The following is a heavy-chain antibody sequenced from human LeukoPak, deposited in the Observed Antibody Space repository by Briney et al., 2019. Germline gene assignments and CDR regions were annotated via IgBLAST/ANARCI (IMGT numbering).Heavy chain of an antibody. CDR1: GFTFSSYG. CDR2: IRYDGSNK. J-gene: IGHJ3*02. Sequence: PGGSLRLSCAASGFTFSSYGMHWVRQAPGKGLEWVAFIRYDGSNKYYADSVKGRFTISRDNSKNTLYLQMKSLRAEDTAVYYCAKDLLNFRYGSSTSCYYAFDIWGQGTMVTVSS. V-gene: IGHV3-30*02. D-gene: IGHD2-2*01. CDR3: AKDLLNFRYGSSTSCYYAFDI.